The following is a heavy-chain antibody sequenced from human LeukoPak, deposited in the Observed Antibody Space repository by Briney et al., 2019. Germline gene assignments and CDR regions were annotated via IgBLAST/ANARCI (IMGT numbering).Heavy chain of an antibody. J-gene: IGHJ4*02. D-gene: IGHD6-6*01. CDR2: IYHNGTS. V-gene: IGHV4-39*01. Sequence: SETLSLTCTVSGGSISSSSYYWGWIRQPPGKGLEWIGSIYHNGTSYYNPSLKSRVTISVDTSKNQFSLKLSSVTAADTAVYYCARCSTSIAAHFDYWGQGTLVTVSS. CDR3: ARCSTSIAAHFDY. CDR1: GGSISSSSYY.